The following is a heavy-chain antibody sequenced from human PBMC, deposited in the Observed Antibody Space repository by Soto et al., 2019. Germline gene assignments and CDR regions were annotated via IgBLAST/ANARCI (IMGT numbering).Heavy chain of an antibody. CDR3: ARRPYGDYGDYFDY. CDR2: IKQDGSEK. J-gene: IGHJ4*02. V-gene: IGHV3-7*01. D-gene: IGHD4-17*01. Sequence: PGGSLRLSCAASGFTFSSFWMSWVRQAPGKGLEWVANIKQDGSEKDYVDSVKGRFTISRDNAKNSLYLQMNSLRAEDTAVYYCARRPYGDYGDYFDYWGQGTLVTV. CDR1: GFTFSSFW.